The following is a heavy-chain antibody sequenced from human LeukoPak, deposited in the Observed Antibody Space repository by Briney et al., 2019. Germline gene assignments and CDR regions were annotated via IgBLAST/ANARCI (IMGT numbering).Heavy chain of an antibody. J-gene: IGHJ4*02. V-gene: IGHV3-7*03. Sequence: PGGSLRLSCTASGFTFSNFWMGWVRQAPGKGLEWVANIKQDETEKFYLGSVKGRFTISRDNSKNTLYLQMNSLRAEDTAVYYCAQYYYDSSGYYTLDYWGQGTLVTVSS. CDR3: AQYYYDSSGYYTLDY. D-gene: IGHD3-22*01. CDR1: GFTFSNFW. CDR2: IKQDETEK.